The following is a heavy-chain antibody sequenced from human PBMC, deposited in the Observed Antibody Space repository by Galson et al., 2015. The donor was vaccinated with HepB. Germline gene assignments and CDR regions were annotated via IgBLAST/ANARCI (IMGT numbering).Heavy chain of an antibody. J-gene: IGHJ6*02. CDR1: GFTFSNSF. V-gene: IGHV3-15*01. D-gene: IGHD4-17*01. Sequence: SLRLSCAASGFTFSNSFMSWVRQAPGKGLEWVGRIRSRTEGGTTDDAAPVRCRFSIARDDSKGTLYLQSNSLKTEDTAVYYCTTVTVTVHNYYYQYGMDLWGQGTTVTVSS. CDR2: IRSRTEGGTT. CDR3: TTVTVTVHNYYYQYGMDL.